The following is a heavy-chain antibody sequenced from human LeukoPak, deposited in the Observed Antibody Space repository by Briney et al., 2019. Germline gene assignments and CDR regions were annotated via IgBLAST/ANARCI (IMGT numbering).Heavy chain of an antibody. J-gene: IGHJ4*02. CDR2: FNSDGSST. CDR3: TRDVSQSSSWYGEFDY. CDR1: GFSFSNHW. Sequence: GGSLRLSCAASGFSFSNHWMHWVRQVPGKGLVWVSRFNSDGSSTTYADSVKGRFTISRDNAKNTLYLQMNSLRDEDTAVYYCTRDVSQSSSWYGEFDYWGQGTQVTVSS. D-gene: IGHD6-13*01. V-gene: IGHV3-74*03.